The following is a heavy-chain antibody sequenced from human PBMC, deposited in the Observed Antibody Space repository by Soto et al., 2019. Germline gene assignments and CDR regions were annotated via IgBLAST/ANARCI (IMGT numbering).Heavy chain of an antibody. Sequence: ASVKVSCKASGYTFTSYGISWVRQAPGQGLEWTGWISAYNGNTNYAQKLQGRVTMTTDTSTSTAYMELRSLRSDDTAVYYCARDPSGLLWFGEPQFDPWGQGTLVTVSS. V-gene: IGHV1-18*01. J-gene: IGHJ5*02. CDR3: ARDPSGLLWFGEPQFDP. CDR2: ISAYNGNT. CDR1: GYTFTSYG. D-gene: IGHD3-10*01.